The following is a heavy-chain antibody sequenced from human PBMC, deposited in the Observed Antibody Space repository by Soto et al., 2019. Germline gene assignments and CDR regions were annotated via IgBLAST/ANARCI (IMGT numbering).Heavy chain of an antibody. CDR2: IYYSGST. CDR1: GGSISSYY. J-gene: IGHJ1*01. D-gene: IGHD6-13*01. CDR3: ARAVRIFTVAAAGTSEYFQH. Sequence: PSETLSLTCTVSGGSISSYYWSWIRQPPGKGLEWIGYIYYSGSTNYNPSLKSRVTISVDTSKNQFSLKLSSVTAADTAVYYCARAVRIFTVAAAGTSEYFQHWGQGTLVTVSS. V-gene: IGHV4-59*01.